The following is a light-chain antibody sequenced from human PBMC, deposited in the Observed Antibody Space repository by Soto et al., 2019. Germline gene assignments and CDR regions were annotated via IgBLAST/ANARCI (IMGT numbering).Light chain of an antibody. J-gene: IGKJ1*01. CDR3: QQRSNWPVT. Sequence: EIVLTQSPATLSLSPGERATLSCRASQSVSGYLAWYQQKPGQAPGLLIYDASSRATGIPARFSGSGSGTDFTLTLSSLEPEDFAVYYCQQRSNWPVTFGQGTKVEIK. V-gene: IGKV3-11*01. CDR2: DAS. CDR1: QSVSGY.